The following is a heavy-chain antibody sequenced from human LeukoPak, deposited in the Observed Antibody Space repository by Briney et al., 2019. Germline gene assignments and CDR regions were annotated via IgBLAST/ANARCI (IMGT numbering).Heavy chain of an antibody. D-gene: IGHD2-2*01. V-gene: IGHV4-38-2*01. CDR2: IFHSGTT. CDR1: DYSISSGYY. Sequence: SETLSLTCVVSDYSISSGYYWGGIRQPPGKGLEWIGNIFHSGTTHYNPSLKSRVTISVDTSKNQFSLKLGSVTAADTAVYYCARSTSSWNERDYWGQGTLVTVSS. CDR3: ARSTSSWNERDY. J-gene: IGHJ4*02.